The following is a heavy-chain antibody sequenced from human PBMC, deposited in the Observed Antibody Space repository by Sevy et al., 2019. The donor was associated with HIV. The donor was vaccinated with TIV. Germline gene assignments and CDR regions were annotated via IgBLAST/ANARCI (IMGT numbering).Heavy chain of an antibody. CDR2: ISYDGNNR. CDR1: GFTFRSYG. CDR3: AKDQEMVSAILDY. D-gene: IGHD2-8*01. V-gene: IGHV3-30*18. Sequence: GRSLRLSCSASGFTFRSYGMHWVRQAPDMGLEWVALISYDGNNRYYADSVKGRFTISRDNSKNTLYLQMNSLRPEDTAVYFCAKDQEMVSAILDYWGQGTLVTVSS. J-gene: IGHJ4*02.